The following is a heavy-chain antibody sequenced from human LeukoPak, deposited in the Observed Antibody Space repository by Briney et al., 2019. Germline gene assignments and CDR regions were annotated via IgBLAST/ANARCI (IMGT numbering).Heavy chain of an antibody. V-gene: IGHV3-7*01. CDR3: ARVYNYYYYMDV. J-gene: IGHJ6*03. CDR2: IKQDGSEK. CDR1: GFTFSSYS. Sequence: PGGSLRLSCAASGFTFSSYSMNWVRQAPGKGLEWVANIKQDGSEKYYVDSVKGRFTISRDNAKNSLYLQMNSLRAEDTAVYYCARVYNYYYYMDVWGKGTTVTVSS.